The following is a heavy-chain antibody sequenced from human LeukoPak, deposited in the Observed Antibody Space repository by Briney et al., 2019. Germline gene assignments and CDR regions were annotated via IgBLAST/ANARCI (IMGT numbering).Heavy chain of an antibody. CDR3: ARASQITMIVVVPDY. D-gene: IGHD3-22*01. CDR2: INPNSGGT. V-gene: IGHV1-2*02. J-gene: IGHJ4*01. CDR1: GYTFTGYY. Sequence: PLASVKVSCRASGYTFTGYYMHWVRQAPGQGLEWMGWINPNSGGTNYAQKFQGRVTMTRDTSISTAYMELSRLRSDDTAVYYCARASQITMIVVVPDYWGQEPWSPSPQ.